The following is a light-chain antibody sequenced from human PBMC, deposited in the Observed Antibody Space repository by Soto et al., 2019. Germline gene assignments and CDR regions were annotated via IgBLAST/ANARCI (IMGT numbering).Light chain of an antibody. CDR3: QQSYRTPYT. CDR2: DAF. Sequence: DIQMTQSPSSLSASVGDRVTITCRASQGISTYLVWYQQRQGRAPKLLIYDAFSLLSGVPSRFSGSGSGTDFTLTISSLQPEDFATYYCQQSYRTPYTFGQGTKLETK. V-gene: IGKV1-39*01. J-gene: IGKJ2*01. CDR1: QGISTY.